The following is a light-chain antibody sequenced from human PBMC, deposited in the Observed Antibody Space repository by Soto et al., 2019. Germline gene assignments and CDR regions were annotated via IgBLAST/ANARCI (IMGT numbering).Light chain of an antibody. CDR2: KAS. J-gene: IGKJ1*01. Sequence: DIQMTQSPSFVSASVVDRVTITCRASEGISNWLAWYQQKPGKAPKLLIYKASGLESGVPSRFSGSGSGTEFTLAISSLQPDDFATYYCQQYNSYPWTFGQGTKVDI. CDR3: QQYNSYPWT. CDR1: EGISNW. V-gene: IGKV1-5*03.